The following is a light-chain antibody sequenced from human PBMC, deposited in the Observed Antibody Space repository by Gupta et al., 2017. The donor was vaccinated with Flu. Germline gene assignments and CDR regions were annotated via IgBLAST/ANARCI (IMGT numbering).Light chain of an antibody. CDR3: LLYDSGSRV. Sequence: GTVTLTGGSSTGAVTSGHFPYWFQQTPGQALRTLISDTRKRHALAPARFSGSRLGGNATLTLSGAQAEDEDEYYWLLYDSGSRVFGGGTKLTVL. CDR1: TGAVTSGHF. J-gene: IGLJ3*02. CDR2: DTR. V-gene: IGLV7-46*01.